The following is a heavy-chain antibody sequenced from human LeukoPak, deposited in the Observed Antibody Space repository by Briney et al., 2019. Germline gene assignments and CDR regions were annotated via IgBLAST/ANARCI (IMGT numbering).Heavy chain of an antibody. D-gene: IGHD3-3*01. CDR2: ISSSSYI. CDR3: ARDLEESYYDFWSGYHRLLNWFDP. V-gene: IGHV3-21*01. J-gene: IGHJ5*02. Sequence: ASGFTFSSYWMSWVRQAPGKGLEWVSSISSSSYIYYADSVKGRFTISRDNAKNSLYLQMNSLRAEDTAVYYCARDLEESYYDFWSGYHRLLNWFDPWGQGTLVTVSS. CDR1: GFTFSSYW.